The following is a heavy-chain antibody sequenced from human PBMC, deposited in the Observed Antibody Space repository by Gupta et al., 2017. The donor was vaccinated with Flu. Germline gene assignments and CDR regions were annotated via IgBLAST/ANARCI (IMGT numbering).Heavy chain of an antibody. V-gene: IGHV3-9*01. D-gene: IGHD6-19*01. J-gene: IGHJ1*01. CDR1: GFTFDDYA. Sequence: EVQLVESGGGLVQPGRSLRLSCAASGFTFDDYAMHWVRQAPGKGLEWVSGISWNSGSIGYADSVKGRFTISRDNAKNSLYLQMNSLRAEDTALYYCAKAPVAGTENHAEYFQHWGQGTLVTVSS. CDR2: ISWNSGSI. CDR3: AKAPVAGTENHAEYFQH.